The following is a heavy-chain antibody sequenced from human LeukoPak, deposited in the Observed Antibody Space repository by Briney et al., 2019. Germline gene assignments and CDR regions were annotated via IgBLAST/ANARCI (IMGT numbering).Heavy chain of an antibody. Sequence: ASVKVSCKASGGTFSSYAISWVRQAPGQGLEWMGGIIPIFGTANYAQKFQGRVTITADKSTSTAYMELRSLRSDDTAVYYCARVTYYGSGSYYNYWGQGTLVTVSS. CDR1: GGTFSSYA. CDR3: ARVTYYGSGSYYNY. CDR2: IIPIFGTA. V-gene: IGHV1-69*06. J-gene: IGHJ4*02. D-gene: IGHD3-10*01.